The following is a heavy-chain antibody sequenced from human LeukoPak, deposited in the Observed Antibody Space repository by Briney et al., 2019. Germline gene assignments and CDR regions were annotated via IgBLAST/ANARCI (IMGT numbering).Heavy chain of an antibody. CDR3: ARKTGGSLDI. J-gene: IGHJ3*02. Sequence: GGSLRLSCAASGFTFSIYSMNWVRQAPGKGLEGVSYISSSSSTIYYADSVRGRFTISRDNAKNSLYLQMNSLRGEDTAVYYCARKTGGSLDIWGQGTMVTVSS. D-gene: IGHD7-27*01. CDR2: ISSSSSTI. CDR1: GFTFSIYS. V-gene: IGHV3-48*01.